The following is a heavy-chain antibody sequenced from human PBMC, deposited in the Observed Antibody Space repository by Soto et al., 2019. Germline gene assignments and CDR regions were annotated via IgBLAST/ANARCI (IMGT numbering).Heavy chain of an antibody. CDR1: GLTLSNYI. J-gene: IGHJ4*02. V-gene: IGHV3-7*01. CDR3: LTYFGLGKHLPY. CDR2: IKEDGNEK. D-gene: IGHD3-16*01. Sequence: EVQLVESGGGLVQPGGSLRLSCAASGLTLSNYIMSWVRQAPGKGLEWVANIKEDGNEKYYVDSVKGRFTISRDNAKNPLFLQMDRLRAEEKAFYYRLTYFGLGKHLPYWGQGTLVTVSS.